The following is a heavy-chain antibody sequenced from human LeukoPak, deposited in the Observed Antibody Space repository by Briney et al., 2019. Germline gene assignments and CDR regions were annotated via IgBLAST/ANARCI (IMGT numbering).Heavy chain of an antibody. Sequence: QPGRSLRLSCAASGFTFSSYGMHWVRQAPGKGLEWVAVISYDGSNKYYADSVKGRFTISRDNSKNTLYLQMNSLRAEDTAVYYCAKDKGHERWLPIQGAFDIWGQGTMVTVSS. CDR1: GFTFSSYG. V-gene: IGHV3-30*18. CDR3: AKDKGHERWLPIQGAFDI. D-gene: IGHD5-24*01. J-gene: IGHJ3*02. CDR2: ISYDGSNK.